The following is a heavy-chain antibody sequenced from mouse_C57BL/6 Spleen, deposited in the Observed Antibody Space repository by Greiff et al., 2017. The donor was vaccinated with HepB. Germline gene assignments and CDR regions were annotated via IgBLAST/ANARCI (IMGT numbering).Heavy chain of an antibody. CDR2: IDPSDSET. J-gene: IGHJ2*01. Sequence: QVQLQQPGAELVRPGSSVKLSCKASGYTFTSYWMHWVKQRPIQGLEWIGNIDPSDSETHYNQKFKDKATLTVDKSSSTAYMQLSSLTSEDSAVYYCARGWTGKGSDYWGQGTTLTVSS. CDR3: ARGWTGKGSDY. CDR1: GYTFTSYW. V-gene: IGHV1-52*01. D-gene: IGHD4-1*01.